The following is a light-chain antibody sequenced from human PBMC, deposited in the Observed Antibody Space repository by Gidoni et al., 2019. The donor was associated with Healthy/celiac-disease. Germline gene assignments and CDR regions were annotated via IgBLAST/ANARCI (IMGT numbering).Light chain of an antibody. CDR3: HQSYSTPFT. V-gene: IGKV1-39*01. CDR1: QSISSY. CDR2: ATS. J-gene: IGKJ3*01. Sequence: DIQMTQSPSSLSASVGASVTITCRASQSISSYLNWYQQKPGKAPKLLLYATSSLQSGVPSRCSGRGSGTDFTLTISSLQPEDFSTYFCHQSYSTPFTFGPXTQVDIK.